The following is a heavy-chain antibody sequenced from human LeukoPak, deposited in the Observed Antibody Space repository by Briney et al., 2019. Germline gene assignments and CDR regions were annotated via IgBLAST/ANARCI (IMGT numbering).Heavy chain of an antibody. D-gene: IGHD2-2*02. CDR3: ASGYCSSTSCYKWYFDL. CDR1: GFTFSSYA. Sequence: PGGSLRLSCAASGFTFSSYAMSWVRQAPGKGLEWVSAISGSGGSTYYADSVKGRFTISRDNSKNTLYLQMNSLRAEDTAVYYCASGYCSSTSCYKWYFDLWGRGTLVTVSS. J-gene: IGHJ2*01. CDR2: ISGSGGST. V-gene: IGHV3-23*01.